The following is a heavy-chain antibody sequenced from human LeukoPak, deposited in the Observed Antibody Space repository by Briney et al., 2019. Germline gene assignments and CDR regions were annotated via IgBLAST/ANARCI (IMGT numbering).Heavy chain of an antibody. V-gene: IGHV3-11*04. CDR1: GFTFSDYY. Sequence: PGGSLRLSCAASGFTFSDYYMSWIRQAPGKGLEWVSYISSSSSTIYYADSVKGRFTISRDNAKNSLYLQMNSLRAEDTAVYYCARDKYCSTTSCYSGFDYWGQGTLVTVSS. J-gene: IGHJ4*02. D-gene: IGHD2-2*01. CDR2: ISSSSSTI. CDR3: ARDKYCSTTSCYSGFDY.